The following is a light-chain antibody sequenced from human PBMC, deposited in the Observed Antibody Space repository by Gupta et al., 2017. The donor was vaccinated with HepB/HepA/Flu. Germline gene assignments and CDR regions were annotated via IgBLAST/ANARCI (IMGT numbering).Light chain of an antibody. CDR2: EAS. V-gene: IGKV3-11*01. J-gene: IGKJ1*01. CDR3: QQRSNWSWT. CDR1: QSVSSY. Sequence: DIVLTQSPATLSLSPGERATLSCRASQSVSSYLAWYQQKPGQAPRLLIYEASNRATDIPARFSGSGSGTDFTLTISSLEPEDFAVYYCQQRSNWSWTFGQGTKVEIK.